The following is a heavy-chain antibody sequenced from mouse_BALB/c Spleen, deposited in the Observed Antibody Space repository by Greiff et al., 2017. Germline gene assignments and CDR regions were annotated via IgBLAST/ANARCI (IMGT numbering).Heavy chain of an antibody. J-gene: IGHJ2*01. V-gene: IGHV5-6-5*01. CDR1: GFTFSSYA. CDR3: ARGGESVYFDY. Sequence: EVHLVESGGGLVKPGGSLKLSCAASGFTFSSYAMSWVRQTPEKRLEWVASISSGGSTYYPDSVKGRFTISRDNARNILYLQMSSLRSEDTAMYYCARGGESVYFDYWGQGTTLTVSS. CDR2: ISSGGST.